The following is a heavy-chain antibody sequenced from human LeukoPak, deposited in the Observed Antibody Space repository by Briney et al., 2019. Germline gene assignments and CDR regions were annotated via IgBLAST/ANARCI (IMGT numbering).Heavy chain of an antibody. Sequence: ASVKVSCKASGYTFTGYHMHWVRQAPGQGLEWMGRINPNSGDTNYAQKFQGRVTMTRDTSISTAYMELSRLRSDDTAVYYCARVDTAMVRVAAFDIWGQGTMVTVSS. CDR1: GYTFTGYH. CDR2: INPNSGDT. D-gene: IGHD5-18*01. CDR3: ARVDTAMVRVAAFDI. V-gene: IGHV1-2*06. J-gene: IGHJ3*02.